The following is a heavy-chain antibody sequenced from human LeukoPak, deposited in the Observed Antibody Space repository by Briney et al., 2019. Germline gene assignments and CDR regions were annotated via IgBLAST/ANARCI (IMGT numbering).Heavy chain of an antibody. J-gene: IGHJ6*02. Sequence: GGSLRLSCAASGFTFSSYGMHWVRQAPGKGLEWVAVISYDGSNKYYADSVKGRFTISRDNSKNTLYLQMNSLRAEDTAVYYCAKEDTAMAPRGFNHYYYGMDVWGQGTTVTVSS. D-gene: IGHD5-18*01. CDR3: AKEDTAMAPRGFNHYYYGMDV. CDR1: GFTFSSYG. CDR2: ISYDGSNK. V-gene: IGHV3-30*18.